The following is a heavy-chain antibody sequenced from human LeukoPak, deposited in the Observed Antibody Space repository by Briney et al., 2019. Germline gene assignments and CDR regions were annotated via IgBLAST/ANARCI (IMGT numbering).Heavy chain of an antibody. D-gene: IGHD1-1*01. CDR1: GGSFSGYY. J-gene: IGHJ4*02. V-gene: IGHV4-34*01. CDR3: ARGLGNFPPGGY. Sequence: PSETLSLTCAVYGGSFSGYYWSWIRQPPGKGLEWIGEINHSGSTNYNPSLKSRVTISVDTSKNQFSLKLSSVTAADTAVYYCARGLGNFPPGGYWGQGTLVTVSS. CDR2: INHSGST.